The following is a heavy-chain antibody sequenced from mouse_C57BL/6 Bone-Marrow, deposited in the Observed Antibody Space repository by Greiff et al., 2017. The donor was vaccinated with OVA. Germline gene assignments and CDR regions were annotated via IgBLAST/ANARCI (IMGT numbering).Heavy chain of an antibody. J-gene: IGHJ3*01. CDR1: GYSITSGYY. CDR2: IRYDGSN. Sequence: EVKLEESGPGLVKPSQSLSLTCSVTGYSITSGYYWNWIRQFPGNKLEWMGYIRYDGSNNYNPSLKNRISITRATSKNQFFLKLNSVTTEDTATYYCAYYGSSPAWFADWGQGTLVTVSA. V-gene: IGHV3-6*01. D-gene: IGHD1-1*01. CDR3: AYYGSSPAWFAD.